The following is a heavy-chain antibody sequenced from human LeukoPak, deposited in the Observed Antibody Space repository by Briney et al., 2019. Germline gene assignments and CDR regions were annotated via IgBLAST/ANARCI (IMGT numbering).Heavy chain of an antibody. CDR3: ANFVRVPPSFLVN. D-gene: IGHD3-10*01. Sequence: PGGSLRLSCAASGFTFRNYAMSWVRQAPGKGLEWVSAVSGSGSSTYYADSVKGRFTISRDNSENTLYLQMNSLRVEDTAVYYCANFVRVPPSFLVNWGQGTLVTVSS. CDR1: GFTFRNYA. J-gene: IGHJ4*02. V-gene: IGHV3-23*01. CDR2: VSGSGSST.